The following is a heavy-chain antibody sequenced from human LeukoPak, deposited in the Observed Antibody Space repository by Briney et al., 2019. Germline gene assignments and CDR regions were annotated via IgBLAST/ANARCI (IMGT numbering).Heavy chain of an antibody. CDR1: GYTFTSSD. CDR2: MNPNSGNT. D-gene: IGHD2-15*01. CDR3: ARSSSALSGGFDI. V-gene: IGHV1-8*01. Sequence: GASVKVSCKASGYTFTSSDINWVRQATGQGLEWMGWMNPNSGNTASAQKFQGRVTMTRNTSISTAYMELSRLRSEDTAVYYCARSSSALSGGFDILGQGTIVTVSS. J-gene: IGHJ3*02.